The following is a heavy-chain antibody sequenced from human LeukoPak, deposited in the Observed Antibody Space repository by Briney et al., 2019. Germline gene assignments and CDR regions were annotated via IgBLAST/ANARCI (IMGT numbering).Heavy chain of an antibody. D-gene: IGHD3-10*01. CDR3: GYYYGSGTYGISY. J-gene: IGHJ4*02. CDR2: IWYDGSNK. V-gene: IGHV3-33*01. CDR1: GFTFSSYG. Sequence: GSLRLSCAASGFTFSSYGMHWVRQAPGKGLEWVAVIWYDGSNKYYADSVKGRFTISRDNSKNTLYLQMNSLRAEDTAVYYCGYYYGSGTYGISYWGQGTLVTVSS.